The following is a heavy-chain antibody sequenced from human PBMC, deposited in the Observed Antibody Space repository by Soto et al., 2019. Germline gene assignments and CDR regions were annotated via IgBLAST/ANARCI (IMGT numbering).Heavy chain of an antibody. J-gene: IGHJ6*02. CDR3: ATAIGYYYGMDV. V-gene: IGHV1-2*04. CDR1: GYTFTGYY. D-gene: IGHD2-21*01. CDR2: INPNSGGT. Sequence: ASVKVSFKASGYTFTGYYMHWLRQAPGQGLEWMGWINPNSGGTNYAQKFQGWVTMTRDTSISTAYMELSRLRSDDTAVYYCATAIGYYYGMDVWGQGTTVTVSS.